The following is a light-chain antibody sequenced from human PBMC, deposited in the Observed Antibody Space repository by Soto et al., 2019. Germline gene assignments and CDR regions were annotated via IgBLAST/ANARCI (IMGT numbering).Light chain of an antibody. V-gene: IGKV2-28*01. J-gene: IGKJ5*01. CDR3: MQALQSLT. CDR2: LGS. Sequence: EILMTQSPFTLSVTPGEPASMSCRSSQIILYNNTFNYLDWYLQKPGQSPHLLIYLGSNRASGVPDRFSGSGSGTDFSLKISRVEAEDVGTYYCMQALQSLTFGQGTRLEIK. CDR1: QIILYNNTFNY.